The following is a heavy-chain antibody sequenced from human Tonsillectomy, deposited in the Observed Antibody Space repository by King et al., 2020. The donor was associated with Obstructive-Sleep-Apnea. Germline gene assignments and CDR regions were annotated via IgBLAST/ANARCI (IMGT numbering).Heavy chain of an antibody. CDR3: VKGGVVGATGLDY. Sequence: VQLVESGGGLVQPGGSLRLSCSASGFTFSSYAMHWVRQAPGKGLEYVLAISSNGGSTYYADSVKGRFTISRGNSKNTLYLQMSSLRAEDTAVYYCVKGGVVGATGLDYWGQGTLVTVSS. V-gene: IGHV3-64D*09. D-gene: IGHD1-26*01. J-gene: IGHJ4*02. CDR1: GFTFSSYA. CDR2: ISSNGGST.